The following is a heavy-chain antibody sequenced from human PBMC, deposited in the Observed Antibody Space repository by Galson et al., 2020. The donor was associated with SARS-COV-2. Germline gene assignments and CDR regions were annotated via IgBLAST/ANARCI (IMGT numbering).Heavy chain of an antibody. J-gene: IGHJ4*02. Sequence: GESLKISCTASGFTFSNAWMSWVRQAPGKGLEWVGLIRTKADRETTDYAAPVKGRFTISRDDSKNTLYLQMYSLKTEDTAVYYCTTDPGGVSGFDHWGQGTLVTVSS. D-gene: IGHD2-15*01. CDR2: IRTKADRETT. V-gene: IGHV3-15*01. CDR1: GFTFSNAW. CDR3: TTDPGGVSGFDH.